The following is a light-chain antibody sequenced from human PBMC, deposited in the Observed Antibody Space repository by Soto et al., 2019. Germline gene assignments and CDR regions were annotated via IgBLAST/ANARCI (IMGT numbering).Light chain of an antibody. CDR1: QSVSSN. J-gene: IGKJ1*01. V-gene: IGKV3-15*01. CDR2: GAS. CDR3: LQYGSSLWT. Sequence: ELVMTQSPATLSVSPGERATLSCRASQSVSSNLAWYQQKPGQAPRLLIYGASTRATGIPARFSGSGSGTEFTLTISSLQSEDFAVYYCLQYGSSLWTFGQGTKVDIK.